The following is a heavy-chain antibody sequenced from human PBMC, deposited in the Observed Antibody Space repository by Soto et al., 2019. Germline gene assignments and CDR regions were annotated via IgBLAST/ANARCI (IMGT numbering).Heavy chain of an antibody. V-gene: IGHV4-34*01. J-gene: IGHJ6*02. Sequence: SETLSLTCAVYGGSFSGYYWSWIRQPPGRGLEWIGEINHSGSTNYNPSLKSRVTISADKSISTAYLQWSSLKASDTAMYYCARLGGGDCSSTSCYLPPYYYYGMDVWGQGTTVTVSS. CDR3: ARLGGGDCSSTSCYLPPYYYYGMDV. CDR1: GGSFSGYY. CDR2: INHSGST. D-gene: IGHD2-2*01.